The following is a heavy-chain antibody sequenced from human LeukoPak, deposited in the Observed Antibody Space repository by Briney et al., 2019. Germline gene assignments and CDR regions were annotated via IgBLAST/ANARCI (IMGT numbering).Heavy chain of an antibody. J-gene: IGHJ4*02. CDR3: AKSSPWGVARKDKYYLDD. Sequence: PSETLSLTCTVSGGSISSSSYYWGWIRQPPGKGLEWIGEINHNENTNYNPSLKSRVTISIDISRNQFSLKLNSVTAADTAVYYCAKSSPWGVARKDKYYLDDWGQGTLVTVSS. V-gene: IGHV4-39*01. D-gene: IGHD6-19*01. CDR1: GGSISSSSYY. CDR2: INHNENT.